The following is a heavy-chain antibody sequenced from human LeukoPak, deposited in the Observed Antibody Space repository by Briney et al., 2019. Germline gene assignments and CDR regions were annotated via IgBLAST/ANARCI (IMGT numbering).Heavy chain of an antibody. V-gene: IGHV4-34*01. CDR3: ARGPRYCSGGSCYFNY. J-gene: IGHJ4*02. D-gene: IGHD2-15*01. CDR2: INHSGST. CDR1: GGSFSGYY. Sequence: PSETLSLTCAVYGGSFSGYYWRWIRQPPGKGLEWIGEINHSGSTNYNPSLKSRVTISVDTSKNQFSLKLSSVTAADTAVYYCARGPRYCSGGSCYFNYWGQGTLVTVSS.